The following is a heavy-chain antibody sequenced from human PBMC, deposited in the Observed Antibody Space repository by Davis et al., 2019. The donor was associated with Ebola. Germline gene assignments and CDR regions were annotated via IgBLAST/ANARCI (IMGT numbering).Heavy chain of an antibody. CDR2: IIPILGIA. CDR1: GGTFSSYA. J-gene: IGHJ4*02. CDR3: ARGAVVTPIYFDY. Sequence: SVKVSCKASGGTFSSYAISWVRQAPGQGLEWMGGIIPILGIANYAQKFQGRVTITADESTSTAYMELSSLRSEDTAVYYCARGAVVTPIYFDYWGQGTLVTVSS. D-gene: IGHD4-23*01. V-gene: IGHV1-69*10.